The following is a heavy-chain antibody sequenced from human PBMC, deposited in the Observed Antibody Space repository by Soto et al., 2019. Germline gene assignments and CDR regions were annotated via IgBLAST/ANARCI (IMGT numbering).Heavy chain of an antibody. Sequence: PGGSLRLSCAASGFTFSSYAMNWVRQAPGKGLVRVSRINSDGSSTSYADSVKGRFTISRDNAKNTLYLQMNSLRAEDTAVYYCAIRASYYDSSGYFDYWGQGTLVTVSS. CDR1: GFTFSSYA. CDR2: INSDGSST. V-gene: IGHV3-74*01. CDR3: AIRASYYDSSGYFDY. D-gene: IGHD3-22*01. J-gene: IGHJ4*02.